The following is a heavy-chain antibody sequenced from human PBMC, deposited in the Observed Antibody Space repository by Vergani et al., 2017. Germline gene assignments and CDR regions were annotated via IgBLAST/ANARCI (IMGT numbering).Heavy chain of an antibody. Sequence: QVQLPQWGAGLLKPSETLSLTCAVYGGSFSGYYWSWIRQPPGKGLEWIGEINHSGSTNYNPSLKSRVTISVDTSKNQFSLKLSSVTAADTAVYYCARSRGYCSSTSCYRYYYYMDVWGKGTTVTVSS. CDR1: GGSFSGYY. D-gene: IGHD2-2*02. CDR3: ARSRGYCSSTSCYRYYYYMDV. J-gene: IGHJ6*03. V-gene: IGHV4-34*01. CDR2: INHSGST.